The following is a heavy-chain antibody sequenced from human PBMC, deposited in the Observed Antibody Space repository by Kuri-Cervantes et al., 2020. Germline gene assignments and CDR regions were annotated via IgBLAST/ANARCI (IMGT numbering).Heavy chain of an antibody. Sequence: GSLRLSCTVSGGSISSYYWSWIRQPPGKGLEWIGYIYYSGGTNYNPSLKSRVTISVDTSKNQFSLKLSSVTAADTAVYYCARGRIRDFWSGQHYFDYWGQGTLVTVSS. D-gene: IGHD3-3*01. CDR3: ARGRIRDFWSGQHYFDY. V-gene: IGHV4-59*01. J-gene: IGHJ4*02. CDR1: GGSISSYY. CDR2: IYYSGGT.